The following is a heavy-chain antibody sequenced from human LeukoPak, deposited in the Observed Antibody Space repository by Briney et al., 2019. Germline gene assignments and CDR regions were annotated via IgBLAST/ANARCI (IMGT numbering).Heavy chain of an antibody. CDR1: GDSVSSNSAA. CDR2: TYYRSKWYN. V-gene: IGHV6-1*01. J-gene: IGHJ4*02. CDR3: ARDTGVRPMVAHFDY. Sequence: SQTLSLTCAISGDSVSSNSAAWHWIRQSPSRGLEWLGSTYYRSKWYNDYAVSVKSRITINPDTSKNQFSLQLNSVTPEDTAVYYCARDTGVRPMVAHFDYWGQGTLVTVSS. D-gene: IGHD3-10*01.